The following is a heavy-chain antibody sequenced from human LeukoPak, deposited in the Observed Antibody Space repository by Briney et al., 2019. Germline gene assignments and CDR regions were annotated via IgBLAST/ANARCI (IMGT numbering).Heavy chain of an antibody. J-gene: IGHJ6*03. CDR3: ARLAEWLVRTVYYYYYMDV. V-gene: IGHV3-7*01. CDR1: GFTFSSYW. D-gene: IGHD6-19*01. CDR2: IKQDGSEK. Sequence: PGGSLRLSCAASGFTFSSYWMSWVRQAPGKGLEWVANIKQDGSEKYYVDSVKGRFTISRDNAKNSLYLQMNSLRAEDTAVYYCARLAEWLVRTVYYYYYMDVWGKGTTVTVSS.